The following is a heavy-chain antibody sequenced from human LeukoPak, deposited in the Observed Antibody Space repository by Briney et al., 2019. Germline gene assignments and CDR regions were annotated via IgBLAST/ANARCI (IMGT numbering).Heavy chain of an antibody. Sequence: PSETLSLTCTVSGGSISSSSYYWGWIRQPPGKGLEWIGSIYYSGSTYYNPSLKSRVTISVDTSKNQFSLKLSSVTAADTAVYYCARHVYYGDCYFDYWGQGTLVTVSS. CDR2: IYYSGST. CDR1: GGSISSSSYY. D-gene: IGHD4-17*01. J-gene: IGHJ4*02. CDR3: ARHVYYGDCYFDY. V-gene: IGHV4-39*01.